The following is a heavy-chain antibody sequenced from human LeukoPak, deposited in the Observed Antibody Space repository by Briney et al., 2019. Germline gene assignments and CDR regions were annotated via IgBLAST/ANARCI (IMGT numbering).Heavy chain of an antibody. J-gene: IGHJ6*03. D-gene: IGHD2/OR15-2a*01. Sequence: PSGTLSLTSNDSRDSIFSHNWSPTPQSPGKGPEGSCHVSDSGTTKFNTSRKSRVTISRDTSKNQISLRLSSVAAADTAVFFCARFGVVRGPMEYYYYYMDVWGRGTTVSVSS. CDR2: VSDSGTT. V-gene: IGHV4-59*11. CDR1: RDSIFSHN. CDR3: ARFGVVRGPMEYYYYYMDV.